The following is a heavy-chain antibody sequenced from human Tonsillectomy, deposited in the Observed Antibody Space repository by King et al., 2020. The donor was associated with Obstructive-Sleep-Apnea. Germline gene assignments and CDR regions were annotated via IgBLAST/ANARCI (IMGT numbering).Heavy chain of an antibody. Sequence: VQLVESGGGLVQPGGSLRLSCAASGFTFRSYDMHWVRQATGKGLEWVSAIGIAGDTYYPGSVKGRFTISRENAKSSLYLQMNSLRAGDTAVYYCARGQGPDYYGSGTWNWFDPWGQGTLVTVSS. D-gene: IGHD3-10*01. J-gene: IGHJ5*02. CDR1: GFTFRSYD. CDR3: ARGQGPDYYGSGTWNWFDP. CDR2: IGIAGDT. V-gene: IGHV3-13*04.